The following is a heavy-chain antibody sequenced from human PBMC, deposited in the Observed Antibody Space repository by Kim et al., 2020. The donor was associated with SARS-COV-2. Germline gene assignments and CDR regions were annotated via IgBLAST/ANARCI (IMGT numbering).Heavy chain of an antibody. D-gene: IGHD4-17*01. CDR1: GGTFSSSA. V-gene: IGHV1-69*13. CDR3: PSGPTTTGVAQPFDF. J-gene: IGHJ4*02. CDR2: IIPFYGAA. Sequence: SVKVSCKVSGGTFSSSAITWVRQAPGHGLEWMGGIIPFYGAATYAQDFQGRVTISADVSTNTAYMELRSLRPDDTAVYFCPSGPTTTGVAQPFDFWGQG.